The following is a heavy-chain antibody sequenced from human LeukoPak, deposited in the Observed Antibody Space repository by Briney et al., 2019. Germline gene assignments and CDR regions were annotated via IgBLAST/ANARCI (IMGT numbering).Heavy chain of an antibody. Sequence: PGGSLRLSCAASGFTFSSYAMHWVRQAPGKGLEYVSAISSNGGSTYYANSVKGRFTISRDNSKNTLYLQMGSLRAEDMAVYYCARDRKEVLLWFGELYYYYGMDVWGQGTTVTVSS. CDR3: ARDRKEVLLWFGELYYYYGMDV. CDR2: ISSNGGST. D-gene: IGHD3-10*01. CDR1: GFTFSSYA. J-gene: IGHJ6*02. V-gene: IGHV3-64*01.